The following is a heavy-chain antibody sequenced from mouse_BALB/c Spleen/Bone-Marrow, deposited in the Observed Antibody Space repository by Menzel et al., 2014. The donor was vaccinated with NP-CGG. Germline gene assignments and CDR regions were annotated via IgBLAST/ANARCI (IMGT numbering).Heavy chain of an antibody. J-gene: IGHJ3*01. CDR1: GFTFSNYA. CDR2: ISSGGSYT. CDR3: ARNDGYFD. Sequence: EVQGVESGGGLVKPGGSLKLSCAASGFTFSNYAMSWVCQTPEMRLEWVATISSGGSYTYCPDSVKGRITISRDNAKNTLYLQMSSLRSEDTAMYYCARNDGYFDWGQGTLVTVSA. V-gene: IGHV5-9-3*01. D-gene: IGHD2-3*01.